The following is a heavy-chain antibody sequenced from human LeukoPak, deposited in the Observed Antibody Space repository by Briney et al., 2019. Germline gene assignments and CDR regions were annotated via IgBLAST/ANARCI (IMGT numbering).Heavy chain of an antibody. D-gene: IGHD2-15*01. CDR3: ASLGYCSGGSCYSDY. V-gene: IGHV3-48*01. J-gene: IGHJ4*02. CDR1: GFTFSSYS. CDR2: ISSSSSTI. Sequence: GGSLRLSCAASGFTFSSYSMNWVRQAPGKGLEWVSSISSSSSTIYYADSVKGRFTISRDNAKNSLYLQMNSLRAEDTAVYYCASLGYCSGGSCYSDYWGQGTLVTVSS.